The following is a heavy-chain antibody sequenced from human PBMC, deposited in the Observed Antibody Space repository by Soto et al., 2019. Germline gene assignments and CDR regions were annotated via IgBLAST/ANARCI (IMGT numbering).Heavy chain of an antibody. V-gene: IGHV4-59*01. J-gene: IGHJ4*02. Sequence: SETLSLTCTVSGGSISSYYWSWIRQPPGKGLEWIGYIYYSGSNNYNPSLKSRVTISVDTSKNQFSLKLSSVTAADTAVYYCAIGNHDYGDSYFDYWGQGTLVTVSS. D-gene: IGHD4-17*01. CDR3: AIGNHDYGDSYFDY. CDR2: IYYSGSN. CDR1: GGSISSYY.